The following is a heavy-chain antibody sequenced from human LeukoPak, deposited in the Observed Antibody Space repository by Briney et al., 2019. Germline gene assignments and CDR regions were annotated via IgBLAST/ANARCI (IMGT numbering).Heavy chain of an antibody. J-gene: IGHJ3*02. D-gene: IGHD4-17*01. V-gene: IGHV4-59*01. Sequence: PSETLSLTCTVSGGSISSYYWSWTRQPPGKGLEWIGYIYYSGSTNYNPSLKSRVTISVDTSKNQFSLKLSSVTAADTAVYHCAREDGVATGGAFDIWGQGTMVTVSS. CDR1: GGSISSYY. CDR2: IYYSGST. CDR3: AREDGVATGGAFDI.